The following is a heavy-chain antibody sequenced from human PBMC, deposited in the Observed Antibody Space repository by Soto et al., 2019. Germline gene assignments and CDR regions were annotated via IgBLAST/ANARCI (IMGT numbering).Heavy chain of an antibody. Sequence: QVQLVQSGAEVKKPGASVKVSCKVSGYTLTELSMHWVRQAPGKGLEWMGGFDPEDGETINAQKFQGRVTMTEDTSTDTAYMELSSLRSEDTAVYYCATDSPKYCSSTSCFKWGWFDPWGQGTLVTVSS. V-gene: IGHV1-24*01. J-gene: IGHJ5*02. CDR3: ATDSPKYCSSTSCFKWGWFDP. CDR2: FDPEDGET. D-gene: IGHD2-2*01. CDR1: GYTLTELS.